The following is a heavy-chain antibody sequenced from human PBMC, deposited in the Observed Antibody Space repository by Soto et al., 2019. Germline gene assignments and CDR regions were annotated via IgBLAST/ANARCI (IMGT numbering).Heavy chain of an antibody. CDR3: AREYYDFWSGQLPYYYYGMDV. CDR1: GYTFTSYA. V-gene: IGHV1-3*01. J-gene: IGHJ6*02. D-gene: IGHD3-3*01. CDR2: INAGNGNT. Sequence: ASVKVSCKASGYTFTSYAMHWVRQAPGQRLEWMGWINAGNGNTKYSQKFQGRVTITRDTSASTAYMELSSLRSEDTAVYYCAREYYDFWSGQLPYYYYGMDVWGQGTTVTVSS.